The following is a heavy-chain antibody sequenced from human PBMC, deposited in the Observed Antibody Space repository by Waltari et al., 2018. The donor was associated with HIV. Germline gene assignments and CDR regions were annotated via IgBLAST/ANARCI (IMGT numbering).Heavy chain of an antibody. Sequence: EVQVVESGGGLVQPGGSLRPSCVASGFTFSTYWMSWVRQAPGKGLEWVANIDQDGSDKYYLDSVKGRFTISRDNAKNSLSLQMSSLRAEDTAVYYCASPRSGFWGQGTRVTVSS. J-gene: IGHJ4*02. CDR2: IDQDGSDK. V-gene: IGHV3-7*01. CDR1: GFTFSTYW. D-gene: IGHD3-10*01. CDR3: ASPRSGF.